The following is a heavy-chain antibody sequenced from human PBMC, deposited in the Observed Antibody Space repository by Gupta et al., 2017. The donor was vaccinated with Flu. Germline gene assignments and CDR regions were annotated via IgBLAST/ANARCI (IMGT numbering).Heavy chain of an antibody. CDR3: TTEVLDCSSTSCYLGAFDI. Sequence: EVQLVESGGGLVKPGGSIRLSCAASGFTFRNDWMSWVRQAPGKGLEWVGRIKSKTDGWTTDYAAPVKGRFTISRDDSKNTLYLQMNSLKTEDTAVYYCTTEVLDCSSTSCYLGAFDIWGQGTMVTVSS. D-gene: IGHD2-2*01. V-gene: IGHV3-15*01. CDR2: IKSKTDGWTT. J-gene: IGHJ3*02. CDR1: GFTFRNDW.